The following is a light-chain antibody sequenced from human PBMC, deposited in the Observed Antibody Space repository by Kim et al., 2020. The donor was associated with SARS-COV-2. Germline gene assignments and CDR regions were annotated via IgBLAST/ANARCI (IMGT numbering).Light chain of an antibody. V-gene: IGKV3-20*01. J-gene: IGKJ5*01. Sequence: SPGARATLSCRASQSISRNYIAWYQKKPGQAPRFVIYDAFSRATGIPDRFSGSGSGTDFTLTISRLEPEDFAVYHCQQYGSAPPTFGQGTRLEIK. CDR2: DAF. CDR3: QQYGSAPPT. CDR1: QSISRNY.